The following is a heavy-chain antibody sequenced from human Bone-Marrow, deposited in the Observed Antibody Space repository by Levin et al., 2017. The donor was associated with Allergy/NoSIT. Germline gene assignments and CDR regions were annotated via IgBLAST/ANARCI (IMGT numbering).Heavy chain of an antibody. CDR1: GFTFSNAW. D-gene: IGHD1/OR15-1a*01. Sequence: GESLKISCAASGFTFSNAWMSWVRQAPGKGLQWVGRIKSKADGGTTDYAAPVKGRFAISRDDSQNTLYLQMNSLRTEDTAVYYCAREESTWDGQNKDWFDPWGQGTLVTVSS. CDR3: AREESTWDGQNKDWFDP. J-gene: IGHJ5*02. V-gene: IGHV3-15*05. CDR2: IKSKADGGTT.